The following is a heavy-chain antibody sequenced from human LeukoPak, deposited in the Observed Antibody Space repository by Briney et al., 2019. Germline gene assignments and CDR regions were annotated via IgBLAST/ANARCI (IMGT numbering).Heavy chain of an antibody. Sequence: GGSLRLSCAASGFTFSSYSMNWVRQAPGKGLEWVSSISSSSSYIYYADSVKGRFTISRDNAKNSLYLQMNSLRAEDTAVYYCARDVVMGYYYDSSGYWVDAFDIWGQGTMVTVSS. CDR3: ARDVVMGYYYDSSGYWVDAFDI. V-gene: IGHV3-21*01. D-gene: IGHD3-22*01. CDR2: ISSSSSYI. J-gene: IGHJ3*02. CDR1: GFTFSSYS.